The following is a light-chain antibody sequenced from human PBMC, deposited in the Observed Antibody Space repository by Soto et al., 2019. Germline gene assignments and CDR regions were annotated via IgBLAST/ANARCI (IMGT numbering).Light chain of an antibody. V-gene: IGLV2-14*01. J-gene: IGLJ2*01. CDR2: EVS. CDR1: SSDIGDYNY. CDR3: SSYVSNTIVV. Sequence: QSALTQPASVSGSPGQSITISCTGTSSDIGDYNYVSWYQQHPGKAPKLIIYEVSHRFSGVCNRFSGSKSGYTASLTISGLQDEDEADYYCSSYVSNTIVVFGGGTQLTVL.